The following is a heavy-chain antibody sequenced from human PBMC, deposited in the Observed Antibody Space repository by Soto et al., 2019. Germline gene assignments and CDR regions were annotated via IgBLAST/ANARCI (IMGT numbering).Heavy chain of an antibody. D-gene: IGHD6-13*01. Sequence: EVQLVESGGGLVQPGGSLRLSCAASGFTFSSYDMHWVRQATGKGLEWGSAIGTAGDTYYPGSVKGRFTISRENAKNSWYLQMNSLRAEDTAVYYCARAATDSTYSSSLQILIRAFDIWGQRIMVTVSS. J-gene: IGHJ3*02. CDR3: ARAATDSTYSSSLQILIRAFDI. V-gene: IGHV3-13*01. CDR1: GFTFSSYD. CDR2: IGTAGDT.